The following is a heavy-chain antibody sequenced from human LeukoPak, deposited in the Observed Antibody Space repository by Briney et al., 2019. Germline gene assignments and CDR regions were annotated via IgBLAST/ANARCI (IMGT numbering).Heavy chain of an antibody. CDR3: ARGGSGYSTDY. D-gene: IGHD3-22*01. CDR1: GGSFSTYY. Sequence: PSETLSLTCTVSGGSFSTYYWTWIRQPPGEGLEWVGYIYSSGSTNYNPSLKSRVTISVDTSKNQFSLKLSSVTAADTAVYHCARGGSGYSTDYWGQGTLVTVSS. V-gene: IGHV4-59*01. CDR2: IYSSGST. J-gene: IGHJ4*02.